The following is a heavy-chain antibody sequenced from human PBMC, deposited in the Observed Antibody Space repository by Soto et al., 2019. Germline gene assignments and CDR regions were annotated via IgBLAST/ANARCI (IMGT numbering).Heavy chain of an antibody. CDR3: ARDRDRQQLGGNYYYGIDG. Sequence: QVQLVQSGAEVKKPGSSVTVSCKASGGTFGNSAISWVRQAPGQGLEWMGGIIPIFPTPDYAQKFQGRVTSHAEXSPXXAXLELTSLRSEGTAVYYCARDRDRQQLGGNYYYGIDGWGQGTTVTVSS. J-gene: IGHJ6*02. V-gene: IGHV1-69*12. D-gene: IGHD3-3*02. CDR2: IIPIFPTP. CDR1: GGTFGNSA.